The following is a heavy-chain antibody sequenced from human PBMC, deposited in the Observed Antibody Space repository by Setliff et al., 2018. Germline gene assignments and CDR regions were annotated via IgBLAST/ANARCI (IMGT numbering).Heavy chain of an antibody. V-gene: IGHV7-4-1*02. CDR2: INTNTGNP. D-gene: IGHD3-16*02. CDR3: ARASRFATIVWKGDYYMDV. J-gene: IGHJ6*03. CDR1: GYTFTTYA. Sequence: GASVKVSCKASGYTFTTYAMGWIRQAPGQGLEWMGWINTNTGNPSYAQGFTGRFVFPLDTSVSTAYLQISSLKPEDTAMYYCARASRFATIVWKGDYYMDVWGKGTTVTVSS.